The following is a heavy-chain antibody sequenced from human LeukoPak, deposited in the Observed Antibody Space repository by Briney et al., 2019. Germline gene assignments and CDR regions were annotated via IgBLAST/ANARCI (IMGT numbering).Heavy chain of an antibody. CDR2: ISSSGSTI. CDR3: ARAQTYYYGSGKNHWFDP. V-gene: IGHV3-48*03. D-gene: IGHD3-10*01. CDR1: GFTFSSYE. Sequence: PGGSLRLSCAASGFTFSSYEMNWVRQAPGKGLEWVSYISSSGSTIYYADSVKGRFTISRDNAKNSLYLQMNSLRAEDTAVYYCARAQTYYYGSGKNHWFDPWGQGTLVTVSS. J-gene: IGHJ5*02.